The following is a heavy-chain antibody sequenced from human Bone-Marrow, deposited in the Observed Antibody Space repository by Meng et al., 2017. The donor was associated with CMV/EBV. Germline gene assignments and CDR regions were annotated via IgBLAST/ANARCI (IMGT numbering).Heavy chain of an antibody. CDR3: AREGTRSSPFDY. J-gene: IGHJ4*02. Sequence: ESLKISCAVSGGSMSSYYWSWIRQSPGKGLEWIAYIYYSGSTNYNPSLKSRVTISVDTSKNQFSLKLSSVTAADTAVYYCAREGTRSSPFDYWGQGTLVTVSS. D-gene: IGHD6-6*01. CDR1: GGSMSSYY. CDR2: IYYSGST. V-gene: IGHV4-59*01.